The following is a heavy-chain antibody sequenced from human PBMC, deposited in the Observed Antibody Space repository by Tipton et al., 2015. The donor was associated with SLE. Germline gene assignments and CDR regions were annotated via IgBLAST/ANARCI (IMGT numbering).Heavy chain of an antibody. CDR3: ARGRRFLEWGYYYYGMDV. V-gene: IGHV4-34*01. Sequence: LRLSCAVYGGSFRGYYWSWIRQPPGKGLEWIGEINHSGSTNYNPSLKSRLTISVDTSKNQFSLKLSSVTAADTAVYYCARGRRFLEWGYYYYGMDVWGQGTTVTVSS. CDR1: GGSFRGYY. J-gene: IGHJ6*02. CDR2: INHSGST. D-gene: IGHD3-3*01.